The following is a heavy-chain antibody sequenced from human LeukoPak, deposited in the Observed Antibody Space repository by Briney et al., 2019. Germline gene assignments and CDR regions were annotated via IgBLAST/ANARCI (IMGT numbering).Heavy chain of an antibody. V-gene: IGHV1-8*03. CDR2: MNPNSGNT. CDR1: GYTFTSYD. CDR3: ARVKVVATSRWFDP. Sequence: GASVKVSCKASGYTFTSYDINWVRQATGQGLEWMGWMNPNSGNTGYAQKFQGRVTITRNTSISTAYMELSSLRSEDTAVYYCARVKVVATSRWFDPWGQGTLVTVSS. D-gene: IGHD5-12*01. J-gene: IGHJ5*02.